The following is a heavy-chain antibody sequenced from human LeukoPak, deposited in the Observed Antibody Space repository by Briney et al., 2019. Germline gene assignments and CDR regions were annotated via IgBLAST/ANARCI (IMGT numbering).Heavy chain of an antibody. J-gene: IGHJ4*02. D-gene: IGHD4-23*01. CDR2: IYYSGST. Sequence: SETLSLTCTVSGGSISSYYWSWIRQPPGKGLEWIGYIYYSGSTNYNPSLRSRVTISVDTSKNQFSLKLSSVTAADTAVYYCARRGGHGGSFDYWGQGTLVTVSS. CDR3: ARRGGHGGSFDY. CDR1: GGSISSYY. V-gene: IGHV4-59*08.